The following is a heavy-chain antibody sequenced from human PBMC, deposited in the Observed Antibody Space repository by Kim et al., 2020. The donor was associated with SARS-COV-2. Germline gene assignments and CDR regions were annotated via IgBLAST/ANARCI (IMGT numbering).Heavy chain of an antibody. V-gene: IGHV4-34*01. CDR3: ARFRIDRTFDY. CDR2: INHSGST. J-gene: IGHJ4*02. Sequence: SETLSLTCAVYGGSFSGYYWSWIRQPPGKGLEWIGEINHSGSTNYNPSLKSRVTISVDTSKNQFSLKLSSVTAVDTAVYYCARFRIDRTFDYWGQGTLVT. D-gene: IGHD2-15*01. CDR1: GGSFSGYY.